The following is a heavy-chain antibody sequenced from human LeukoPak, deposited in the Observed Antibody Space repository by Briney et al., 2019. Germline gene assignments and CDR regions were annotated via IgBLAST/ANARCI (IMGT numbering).Heavy chain of an antibody. J-gene: IGHJ6*02. CDR1: GGSFSGYY. D-gene: IGHD3-10*01. CDR3: ARGFPAAGGYFYGSGSYPPRGLDV. Sequence: KPSETLSLTCAVYGGSFSGYYWSWIRQPPGKGLEWIGEISQSGSTNYNPSLKSRVTILVDSSENQFSLKLSAVTAADTAVYYCARGFPAAGGYFYGSGSYPPRGLDVWGQGTTVTVSS. V-gene: IGHV4-34*01. CDR2: ISQSGST.